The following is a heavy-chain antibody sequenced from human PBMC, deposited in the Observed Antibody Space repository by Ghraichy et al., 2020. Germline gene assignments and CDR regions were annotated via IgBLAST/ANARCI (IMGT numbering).Heavy chain of an antibody. D-gene: IGHD3-10*01. Sequence: GDSLNISCEGSGFPFNTYWIAWVRQVPGKGLDWMGIIYPGDSDTIYGPSFQGQVTMSIDKSIRTAFLQWSSLRASDTAIYYCATGARRGTLDFWGQGTLVTVSS. CDR3: ATGARRGTLDF. J-gene: IGHJ3*01. V-gene: IGHV5-51*01. CDR1: GFPFNTYW. CDR2: IYPGDSDT.